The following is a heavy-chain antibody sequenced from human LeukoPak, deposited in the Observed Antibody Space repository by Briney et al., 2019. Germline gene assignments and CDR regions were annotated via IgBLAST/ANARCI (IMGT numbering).Heavy chain of an antibody. V-gene: IGHV1-18*01. J-gene: IGHJ6*03. CDR2: ISAYNGNT. CDR1: GYTFTSYG. D-gene: IGHD3-3*01. CDR3: ARDHDFWSGYYTGNYYYYTDV. Sequence: GASVKVSCKASGYTFTSYGISWVRQAPGQGLEWMGWISAYNGNTNYAQKLQGRVTMTTDTSTSTVYMELRSLRSDDTAVYYCARDHDFWSGYYTGNYYYYTDVWGKGTTVTVSS.